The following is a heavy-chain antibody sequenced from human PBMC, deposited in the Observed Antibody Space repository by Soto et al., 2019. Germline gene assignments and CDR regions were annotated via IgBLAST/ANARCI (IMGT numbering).Heavy chain of an antibody. D-gene: IGHD6-13*01. CDR1: GGSFSGYY. CDR2: INHSGST. Sequence: SETLSLTCAVYGGSFSGYYWSWIRQPPGKGLEWIGEINHSGSTNYNPSLKSRVTMTRDTSTSTVYMELSSLRSEDTAVYYCARPIAAAGTGWFDPWGQGTLVTVS. CDR3: ARPIAAAGTGWFDP. J-gene: IGHJ5*02. V-gene: IGHV4-34*10.